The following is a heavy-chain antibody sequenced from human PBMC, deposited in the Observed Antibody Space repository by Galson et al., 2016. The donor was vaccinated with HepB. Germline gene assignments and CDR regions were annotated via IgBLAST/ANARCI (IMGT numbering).Heavy chain of an antibody. CDR3: ARGNYSAFDI. J-gene: IGHJ3*02. CDR2: IYYSGST. Sequence: LSLTCTVSGGSISSYYWSWIRQPPGKGLEWIGYIYYSGSTNYNPSLKSRVTISVDTSKNQFSLKLSSVTTADTAMYYCARGNYSAFDIWGQGTMVTVAS. D-gene: IGHD3-10*01. CDR1: GGSISSYY. V-gene: IGHV4-59*01.